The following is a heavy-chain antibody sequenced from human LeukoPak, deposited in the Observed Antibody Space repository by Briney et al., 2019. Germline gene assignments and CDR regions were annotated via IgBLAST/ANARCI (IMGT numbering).Heavy chain of an antibody. V-gene: IGHV1-69*05. J-gene: IGHJ4*02. D-gene: IGHD4-17*01. CDR1: GGTFSSYA. CDR3: ARAPFYGDADY. Sequence: SVKVSCKASGGTFSSYAISWVRQAPGQGLEWMGGIIPIFGTANYAQKLQGRVTMTTDTSTSTAYMELRSLRSDDTAVYYCARAPFYGDADYWGQGTLVTVSS. CDR2: IIPIFGTA.